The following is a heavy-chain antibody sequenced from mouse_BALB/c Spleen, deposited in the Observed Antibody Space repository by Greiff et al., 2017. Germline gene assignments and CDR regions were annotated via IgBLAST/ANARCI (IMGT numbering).Heavy chain of an antibody. V-gene: IGHV2-4-1*01. J-gene: IGHJ3*01. Sequence: VQVVESGPGLVQPSQSLSITCTVSGFSLTSYGVHWVRQSPGKGLEWLGVIWSGGSTDYNAAFISRLSISKDNSKSQVFFKMNSLQADDTAIYYCARNWRGSSYGWFAYWGQGTLVTVSA. CDR1: GFSLTSYG. CDR3: ARNWRGSSYGWFAY. D-gene: IGHD1-1*01. CDR2: IWSGGST.